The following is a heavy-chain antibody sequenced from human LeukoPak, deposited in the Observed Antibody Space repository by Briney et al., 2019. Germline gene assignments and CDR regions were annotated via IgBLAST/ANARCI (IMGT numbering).Heavy chain of an antibody. V-gene: IGHV3-21*01. CDR2: ISSSSSYI. CDR1: GFTFSSYS. D-gene: IGHD4-23*01. Sequence: PGGSLRLSCAASGFTFSSYSMNWVRQAPGKGLEWVSSISSSSSYIYYADSVKGRFTVSRDNAKNSLYLQMNSLRAEDTAVYYCARDQTTVVTPQWFDPWGQGTLVTVSS. J-gene: IGHJ5*02. CDR3: ARDQTTVVTPQWFDP.